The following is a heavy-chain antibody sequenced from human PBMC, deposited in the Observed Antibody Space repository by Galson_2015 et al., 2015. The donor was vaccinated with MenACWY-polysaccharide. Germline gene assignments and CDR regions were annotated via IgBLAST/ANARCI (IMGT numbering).Heavy chain of an antibody. CDR2: IKQDGSEK. V-gene: IGHV3-7*01. CDR3: ARDPLGRGWYLAF. Sequence: SLRLSCAASGFTFSTYWMSWVRQAPGKGLEWVANIKQDGSEKYHVDSVKGRFTISRDNAKNSVYLQMNSLRAEDTAVYYCARDPLGRGWYLAFWGKGSLVTVSS. CDR1: GFTFSTYW. D-gene: IGHD6-19*01. J-gene: IGHJ1*01.